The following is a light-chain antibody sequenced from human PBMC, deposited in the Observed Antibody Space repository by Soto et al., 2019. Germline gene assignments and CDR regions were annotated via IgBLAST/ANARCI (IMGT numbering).Light chain of an antibody. CDR2: WAS. J-gene: IGKJ2*01. CDR3: HQYYSAPYT. V-gene: IGKV4-1*01. CDR1: RSILYNSNNKNY. Sequence: DIVMTQSPDSLAVSLGERATINCKSSRSILYNSNNKNYLTWYQHKPGQPPKLLISWASTRESGVPDRFSGSASGTDFTLTISSLRAEDVAVYYCHQYYSAPYTFGQGTKLEIK.